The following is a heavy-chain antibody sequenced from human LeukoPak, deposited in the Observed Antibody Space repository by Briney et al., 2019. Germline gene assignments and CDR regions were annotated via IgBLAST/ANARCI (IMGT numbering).Heavy chain of an antibody. D-gene: IGHD6-25*01. J-gene: IGHJ4*02. CDR3: AREFNGSPDY. V-gene: IGHV4-39*02. Sequence: SETLSLTCTVSGGSISSNTYYWSWIRQPTGKGLEWIGSIRYSGRTYYKPSLKSRVTLSVDTSKNQLLLNLRSVTAADTAMYYCAREFNGSPDYLGQGTLVTVSS. CDR1: GGSISSNTYY. CDR2: IRYSGRT.